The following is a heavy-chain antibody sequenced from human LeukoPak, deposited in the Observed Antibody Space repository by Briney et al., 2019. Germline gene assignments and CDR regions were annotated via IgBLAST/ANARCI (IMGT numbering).Heavy chain of an antibody. Sequence: GGSLRLSCAASGFTFRTYWMHWVPRAPGKGLIRVSRISGDGRSTSYADSVKGRFTISRDNAKNTLYLQMHSLRAEDTAVYYCAAFYYDPAYWGQGTLVTVSS. CDR3: AAFYYDPAY. CDR2: ISGDGRST. J-gene: IGHJ4*02. D-gene: IGHD3-22*01. CDR1: GFTFRTYW. V-gene: IGHV3-74*01.